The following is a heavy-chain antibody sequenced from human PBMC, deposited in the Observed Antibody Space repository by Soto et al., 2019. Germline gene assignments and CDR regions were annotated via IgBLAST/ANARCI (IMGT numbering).Heavy chain of an antibody. CDR1: GYTFTSYG. V-gene: IGHV1-18*01. CDR3: ARDPDIFDY. J-gene: IGHJ4*02. Sequence: QVQLVQSGAEVKKPGASMKVSCKASGYTFTSYGISWVRQAPGQGLAWMGWISAYNGNTKYAQKLQGRATMPTDTTTSTAYMELRSLRSDDTTVYYCARDPDIFDYWGQGTLVTVSS. CDR2: ISAYNGNT.